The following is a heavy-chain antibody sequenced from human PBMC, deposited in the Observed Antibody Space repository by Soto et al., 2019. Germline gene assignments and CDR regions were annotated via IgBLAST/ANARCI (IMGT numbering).Heavy chain of an antibody. V-gene: IGHV3-30*18. CDR2: ISYDGSNK. CDR1: GFTFSSYG. J-gene: IGHJ4*02. CDR3: AKGSTAMTYFDY. D-gene: IGHD5-18*01. Sequence: QVQLVESGGGVVQPGRSLRLSSAASGFTFSSYGMHWVRLAPGKGLEWVAVISYDGSNKYYADSVKGRFTISRDNSKNTLYLQMNSLRAEDTAVYYCAKGSTAMTYFDYWGQGTLVTVSS.